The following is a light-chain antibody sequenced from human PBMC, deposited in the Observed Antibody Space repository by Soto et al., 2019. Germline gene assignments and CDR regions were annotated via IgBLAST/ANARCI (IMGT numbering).Light chain of an antibody. V-gene: IGKV1-9*01. Sequence: DIQMTQSPSSLSASVGDRVTITFLASPAIASFLAWYQQKPGKAPTLLIYAASTLQSGVPSRFSGSGFGTDFTLTISSLQAEDFASYYCQQLRSYPSNFGGGTKVDIK. CDR1: PAIASF. CDR3: QQLRSYPSN. CDR2: AAS. J-gene: IGKJ4*01.